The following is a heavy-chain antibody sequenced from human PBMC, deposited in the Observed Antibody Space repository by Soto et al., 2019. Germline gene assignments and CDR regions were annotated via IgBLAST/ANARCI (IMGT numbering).Heavy chain of an antibody. CDR3: ACLYGSGSYLFDY. CDR1: GGSISSGGYY. Sequence: QVQLQESGPGLVKPSQTLSLTCTVSGGSISSGGYYWSWIRQHPGKGLEWIGYIYYSGSTYYNPSLKSRVXXPXDXXKNQFSLKLSSVTAADTAVYYCACLYGSGSYLFDYWGQGTLVTVSS. V-gene: IGHV4-31*03. D-gene: IGHD3-10*01. J-gene: IGHJ4*02. CDR2: IYYSGST.